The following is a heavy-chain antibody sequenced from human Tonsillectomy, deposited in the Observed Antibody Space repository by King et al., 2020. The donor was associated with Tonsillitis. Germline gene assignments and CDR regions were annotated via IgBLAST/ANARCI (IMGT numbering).Heavy chain of an antibody. CDR3: ARDHDSSGYYYVIDH. CDR1: GYTFTGYY. CDR2: INPNSGGT. J-gene: IGHJ4*02. Sequence: VQLVESGAEVKKPGASVNVSCKASGYTFTGYYIYWVRQAPGQGIEWMGWINPNSGGTHYAQKFQGRVSMTRDTSISTAYMELNRLRSDDTAVYFCARDHDSSGYYYVIDHWGQGTLGTVSS. D-gene: IGHD3-22*01. V-gene: IGHV1-2*02.